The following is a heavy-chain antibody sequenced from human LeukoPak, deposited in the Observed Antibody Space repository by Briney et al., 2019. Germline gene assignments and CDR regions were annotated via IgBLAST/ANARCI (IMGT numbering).Heavy chain of an antibody. D-gene: IGHD1-7*01. CDR3: TRDWGTTGTTWAWDY. J-gene: IGHJ4*02. Sequence: GGSLRLSCTASGFTFGDYGMSWVRQAPGKGLEWVGFIRSKAYGGTTEYAASVKGRFTISRDDSKSIAYLQMSSLKTEDTAVYYCTRDWGTTGTTWAWDYWGEGTLVTVSS. V-gene: IGHV3-49*04. CDR1: GFTFGDYG. CDR2: IRSKAYGGTT.